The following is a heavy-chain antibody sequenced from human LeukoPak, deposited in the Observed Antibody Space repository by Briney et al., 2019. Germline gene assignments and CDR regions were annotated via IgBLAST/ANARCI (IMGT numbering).Heavy chain of an antibody. V-gene: IGHV3-23*01. CDR1: GFTFSSYA. J-gene: IGHJ4*02. CDR3: AKDQYYYDSSGYYTQTPGLPFDY. CDR2: ISGSGGST. D-gene: IGHD3-22*01. Sequence: PPGGSLRLSCAASGFTFSSYAMSWVRQAPGKGLEWVSAISGSGGSTYYADSVKGRFTISRDNSKNTLYLQMNSLRAEDTAVYYCAKDQYYYDSSGYYTQTPGLPFDYWGQGTLVTVSS.